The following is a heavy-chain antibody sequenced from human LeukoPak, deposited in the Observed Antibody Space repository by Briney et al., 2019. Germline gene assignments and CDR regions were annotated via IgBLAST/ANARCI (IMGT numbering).Heavy chain of an antibody. CDR2: IYPGDSDT. Sequence: GESLKISCKGSGYSFTNYWIGWVRQMPGKDLEWMGIIYPGDSDTRYSPSFQGQVTISADKSVGTAYLQWRSLKASDTAMYYCARANNPNILTTYYGYWGRGTLVTVSS. V-gene: IGHV5-51*01. J-gene: IGHJ4*02. D-gene: IGHD3-9*01. CDR1: GYSFTNYW. CDR3: ARANNPNILTTYYGY.